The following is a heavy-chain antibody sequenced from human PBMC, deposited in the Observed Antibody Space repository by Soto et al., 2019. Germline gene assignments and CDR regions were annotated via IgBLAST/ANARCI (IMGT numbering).Heavy chain of an antibody. CDR2: ISDYNGNT. D-gene: IGHD1-1*01. J-gene: IGHJ4*02. V-gene: IGHV1-18*01. CDR3: ARGGGYYNPILFDN. Sequence: QVQLVQSGAEVKKPGASVKVSCKASGYTFTTYGISWVRRSPGQGLEWMGWISDYNGNTDYAQKFQGRVTMTTDTSTSTAHMELRSLRSDDTAVYYCARGGGYYNPILFDNWGQGTLVTVSS. CDR1: GYTFTTYG.